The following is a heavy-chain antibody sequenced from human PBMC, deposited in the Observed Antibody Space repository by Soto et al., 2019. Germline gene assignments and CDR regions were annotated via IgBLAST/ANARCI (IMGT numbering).Heavy chain of an antibody. CDR2: ISAYNGNT. CDR1: GYTFTSYG. D-gene: IGHD3-3*01. Sequence: PSVKVSCKASGYTFTSYGISWVRQAPGQGLEWMGWISAYNGNTNYAQKLQGRVTMTTDTSTSTAYMELRSLRSDDTAVYYCARIESVLRFLEWLLIDYWGQGTLVTVSS. J-gene: IGHJ4*02. V-gene: IGHV1-18*01. CDR3: ARIESVLRFLEWLLIDY.